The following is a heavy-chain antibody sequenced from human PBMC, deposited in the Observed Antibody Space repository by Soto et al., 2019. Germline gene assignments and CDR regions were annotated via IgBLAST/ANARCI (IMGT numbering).Heavy chain of an antibody. CDR3: AIEFSSGWAGY. D-gene: IGHD6-19*01. J-gene: IGHJ4*02. Sequence: QVHLVQSGAEVKKPGSSVKVSCKASGGNFSTSGISWVRQAPGQGLEWVGRFVPLLGTPTYAQRFQGRVTITADESTSTAYMELSSVRYEDTTVYYCAIEFSSGWAGYWGEGTLVAVSS. CDR1: GGNFSTSG. CDR2: FVPLLGTP. V-gene: IGHV1-69*01.